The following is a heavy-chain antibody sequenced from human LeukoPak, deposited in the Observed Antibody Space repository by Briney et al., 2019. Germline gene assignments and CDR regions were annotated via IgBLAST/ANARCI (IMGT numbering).Heavy chain of an antibody. CDR1: GGSFSGYY. V-gene: IGHV4-34*01. CDR3: AREPDYQDAFDI. D-gene: IGHD4-11*01. J-gene: IGHJ3*02. Sequence: SETLSLTCAVYGGSFSGYYWSWIRQPPGKGLEWIGEINHSGSTNYNPSLKSRVTISVDTSKNQFSLKLSSVTAADTAVYSCAREPDYQDAFDIWGQGTMVTVSS. CDR2: INHSGST.